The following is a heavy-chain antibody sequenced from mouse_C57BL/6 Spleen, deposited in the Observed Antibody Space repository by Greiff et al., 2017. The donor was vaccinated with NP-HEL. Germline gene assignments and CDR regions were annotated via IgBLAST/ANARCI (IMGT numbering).Heavy chain of an antibody. CDR1: GFTFSSYA. D-gene: IGHD1-1*01. CDR3: ARKLITTVVAPFDY. V-gene: IGHV5-4*03. CDR2: ISDGGSYT. Sequence: DVMLVESGGGLVKPGGSLKLSCAASGFTFSSYAMSWVRQTPEKRLEWVATISDGGSYTYYPDNVKGRFTISRDNAKNNLYLQMSHLKSEDTAMYYCARKLITTVVAPFDYWGQGTTLTVSS. J-gene: IGHJ2*01.